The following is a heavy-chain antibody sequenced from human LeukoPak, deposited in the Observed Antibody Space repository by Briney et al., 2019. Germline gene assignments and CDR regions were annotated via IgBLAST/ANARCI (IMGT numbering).Heavy chain of an antibody. V-gene: IGHV3-23*01. Sequence: GGSLRLSCVASGFIFSSYGMAWVRQAPGKGLVWVSTMSAGGENTHYADSVRGRFTISRDNSKDTLYLQMNSLRAEDTAVYYCTKDAGPTFDWFAPWGQGTRVTVSS. CDR2: MSAGGENT. J-gene: IGHJ5*02. CDR1: GFIFSSYG. CDR3: TKDAGPTFDWFAP.